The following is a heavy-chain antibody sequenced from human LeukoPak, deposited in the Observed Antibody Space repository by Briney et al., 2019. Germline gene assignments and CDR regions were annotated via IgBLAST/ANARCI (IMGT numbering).Heavy chain of an antibody. CDR1: GYSISNNSW. Sequence: PSDTLSLTCAVSGYSISNNSWWGWIRQPPGKGLEWIGYIYYSGTTYYNPSLKSRVTMSVDTSKNQFSLKLSSVTAVDTAVYYCARSGERSSGWYVYYFDYWGQGTLVTVSS. D-gene: IGHD6-19*01. V-gene: IGHV4-28*01. CDR3: ARSGERSSGWYVYYFDY. J-gene: IGHJ4*02. CDR2: IYYSGTT.